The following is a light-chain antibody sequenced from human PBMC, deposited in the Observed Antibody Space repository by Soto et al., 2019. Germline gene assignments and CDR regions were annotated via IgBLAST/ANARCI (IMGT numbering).Light chain of an antibody. V-gene: IGKV1D-12*01. CDR2: GAS. CDR3: QQADSLPLT. Sequence: DIQMTQSPSSVSASIGDTVTITCRASQDISTLLAWYQQKPGKAPKLLIYGASTLESGVPSRFSGRGSGTDFTLTISSLQPEDCATYFCQQADSLPLTFGGGTKVEIK. J-gene: IGKJ4*01. CDR1: QDISTL.